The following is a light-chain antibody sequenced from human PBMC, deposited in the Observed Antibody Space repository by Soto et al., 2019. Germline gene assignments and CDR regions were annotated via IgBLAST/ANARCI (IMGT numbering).Light chain of an antibody. Sequence: DIQMTQSPSSVSASVGDRVTITCRASQDIRDWLVWYQQKPGKAPNLLIYAASNLQSGVPSRFSGGGACADFTLTITSPQPEDFAPYFCQQGYSLPPTVGGGTKVEIK. V-gene: IGKV1D-12*01. CDR3: QQGYSLPPT. CDR1: QDIRDW. J-gene: IGKJ4*01. CDR2: AAS.